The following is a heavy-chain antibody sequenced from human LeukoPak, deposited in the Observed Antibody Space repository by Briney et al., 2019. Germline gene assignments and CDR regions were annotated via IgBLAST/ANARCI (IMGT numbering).Heavy chain of an antibody. CDR1: GFTFGDYA. D-gene: IGHD6-25*01. J-gene: IGHJ6*02. CDR2: IRSKAYGGTT. Sequence: QSGGSLRLSCTASGFTFGDYAMSWSRQAPGKGLEWVGFIRSKAYGGTTEYAASVKGRFTISRDDSKSIAYLQMNSLKTEDTAVYYCTSLGYSSGPGGRQYYYGMDVWGQGTTVTVSS. CDR3: TSLGYSSGPGGRQYYYGMDV. V-gene: IGHV3-49*03.